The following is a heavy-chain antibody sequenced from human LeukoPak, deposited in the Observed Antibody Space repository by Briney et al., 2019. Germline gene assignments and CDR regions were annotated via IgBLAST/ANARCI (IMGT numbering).Heavy chain of an antibody. D-gene: IGHD3-22*01. V-gene: IGHV4-39*07. CDR1: GGSISSSSYY. J-gene: IGHJ4*02. Sequence: SETLSLTCTVSGGSISSSSYYWGWIRQPPGKGLEWIGSIYYSGSTYYNPSLKSRVTISVDTSKNQFSLKLSSATAADTAVYYCARDGATYYYDSSGYYTPFDYWGQGTLVTVSS. CDR2: IYYSGST. CDR3: ARDGATYYYDSSGYYTPFDY.